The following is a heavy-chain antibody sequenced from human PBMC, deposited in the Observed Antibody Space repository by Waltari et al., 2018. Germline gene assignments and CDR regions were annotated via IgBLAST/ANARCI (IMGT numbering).Heavy chain of an antibody. V-gene: IGHV4-34*01. CDR2: INHSGST. Sequence: QVQLQQWGAGLLKPSETLSLTCAVYGGSFSCYYWSWIRQPPGKGLEWIGEINHSGSTNYNPSLKSRVTISVDTSKNQFSLKLSSVTAADTAVYYCARGSLYYRDFDYWGQGTLVTVSS. CDR1: GGSFSCYY. CDR3: ARGSLYYRDFDY. J-gene: IGHJ4*02. D-gene: IGHD2-8*01.